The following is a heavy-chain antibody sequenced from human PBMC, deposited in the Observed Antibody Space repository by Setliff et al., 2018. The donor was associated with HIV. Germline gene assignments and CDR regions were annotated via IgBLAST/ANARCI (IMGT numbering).Heavy chain of an antibody. Sequence: ASVKVSCKASGYTFTGYYMHWVRQAPGQGLEWMGWITPNSGGTNYAQKFQGRVTMTRDTSISTAYMELSRLRSDDTAVYYCARDHGMWDYGGNVLLRECFLHWGQGTLVTVSS. CDR3: ARDHGMWDYGGNVLLRECFLH. CDR1: GYTFTGYY. CDR2: ITPNSGGT. J-gene: IGHJ1*01. D-gene: IGHD4-17*01. V-gene: IGHV1-2*02.